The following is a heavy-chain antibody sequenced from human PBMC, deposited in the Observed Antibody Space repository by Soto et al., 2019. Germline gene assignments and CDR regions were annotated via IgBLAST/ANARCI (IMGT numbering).Heavy chain of an antibody. CDR3: ARDLAKGGGSAGFDY. CDR1: GYTFTGYY. J-gene: IGHJ4*02. D-gene: IGHD1-26*01. V-gene: IGHV1-2*02. CDR2: INPKSGGT. Sequence: WASVKVSCKASGYTFTGYYMHWVRQAPGQGLEWMGWINPKSGGTMYPQKFQGRVTMTWDTSISTAYMALTRLRSDDTAVYYCARDLAKGGGSAGFDYWGQGPLVTVSS.